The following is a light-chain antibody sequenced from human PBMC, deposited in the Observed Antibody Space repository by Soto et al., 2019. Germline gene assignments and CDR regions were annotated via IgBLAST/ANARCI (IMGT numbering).Light chain of an antibody. CDR2: KTS. J-gene: IGKJ4*01. V-gene: IGKV1-5*03. Sequence: DIQMTQSPSTLSASVGDRVTITCRASQSIGSWLAWYQQKPGKAPNLLIYKTSNLESGVPSRFSGSGSGTEFSLTISSLQPDDFATYYCQQYKSFSLTFGGGTKVDI. CDR3: QQYKSFSLT. CDR1: QSIGSW.